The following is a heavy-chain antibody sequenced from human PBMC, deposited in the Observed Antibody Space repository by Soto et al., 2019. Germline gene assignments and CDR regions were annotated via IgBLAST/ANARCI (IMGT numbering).Heavy chain of an antibody. D-gene: IGHD3-3*01. CDR2: ILPLRQTP. CDR3: ASPIDGVRFLDWLPFNG. V-gene: IGHV1-69*06. Sequence: QVQLVQSGAEVKKPGSSVRVSCKSSGGTVSSYSLSWLRQAPGQGLEWVGGILPLRQTPKYAQKFQGRVTISVDKSTNTGYMDLTRLTSEETDVYDFASPIDGVRFLDWLPFNGWGQGTLVTVSS. J-gene: IGHJ1*01. CDR1: GGTVSSYS.